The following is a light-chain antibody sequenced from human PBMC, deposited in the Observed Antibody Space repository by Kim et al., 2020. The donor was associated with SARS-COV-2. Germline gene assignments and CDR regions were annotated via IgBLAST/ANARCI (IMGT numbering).Light chain of an antibody. CDR3: QQSYMRPPST. CDR2: NAS. J-gene: IGKJ2*02. Sequence: DIQMTQSPSSLSASIGDRVTITCRASRNIGSDLHWYQQKSGQAPKLLISNASHLQRGVPSRFSGSGSGTDFSLIITSLQPEDFGSYFCQQSYMRPPSTFGPGTKLEIK. CDR1: RNIGSD. V-gene: IGKV1-39*01.